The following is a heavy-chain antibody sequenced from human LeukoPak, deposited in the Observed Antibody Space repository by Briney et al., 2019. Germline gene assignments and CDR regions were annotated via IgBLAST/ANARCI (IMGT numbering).Heavy chain of an antibody. Sequence: GGSLRLSCVGSGFSFISVWLNWVRQTPGKGLEWVSSINSGSTYTYYTESVKGRFTVSRDNAKNSLFLQMNSLRAEDTAIYYCARSLTTLTYEGYWGQGTLVTVSS. CDR3: ARSLTTLTYEGY. J-gene: IGHJ4*02. CDR1: GFSFISVW. D-gene: IGHD1-1*01. CDR2: INSGSTYT. V-gene: IGHV3-21*01.